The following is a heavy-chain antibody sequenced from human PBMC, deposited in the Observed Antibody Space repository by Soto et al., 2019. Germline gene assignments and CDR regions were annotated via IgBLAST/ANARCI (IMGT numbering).Heavy chain of an antibody. J-gene: IGHJ4*02. CDR2: INEDGSEK. CDR3: ARDLFDY. Sequence: LRLSCAASGFTFSNYWMNWVRQAPGKGLEWVANINEDGSEKYYVDSAKGRFTISRDNAKNSLYLQMSSLRAEDTAVYYCARDLFDYWGQGTPVTVSS. V-gene: IGHV3-7*01. CDR1: GFTFSNYW.